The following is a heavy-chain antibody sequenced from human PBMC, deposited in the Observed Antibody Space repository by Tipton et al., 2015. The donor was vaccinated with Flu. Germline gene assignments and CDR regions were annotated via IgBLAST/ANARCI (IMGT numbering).Heavy chain of an antibody. CDR3: ARGAEFRQTEDIGGVPAAIATTDYYYGMDV. V-gene: IGHV4-34*01. Sequence: TLSLTCAVYGGSFSGYYWSWIRQPPGKGLEWIGEINHSGSTNYNPSLKSRVTISVDTSKNQFSLKLSSVTAADTAVYYCARGAEFRQTEDIGGVPAAIATTDYYYGMDVWGQGTTVTVSS. CDR1: GGSFSGYY. J-gene: IGHJ6*02. D-gene: IGHD2-2*01. CDR2: INHSGST.